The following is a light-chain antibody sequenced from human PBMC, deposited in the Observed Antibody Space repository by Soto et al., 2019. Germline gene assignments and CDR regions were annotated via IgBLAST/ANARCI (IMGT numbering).Light chain of an antibody. CDR2: AAS. CDR3: QQSYSTLT. V-gene: IGKV1-39*01. CDR1: QSIRSY. Sequence: DIQMTQSPSSLSASVGDRVTITCRASQSIRSYLNWYQQKPGKDHKLLIYAASSLQSGVPSRFSGSGSGTDFTLTISSLQPEDFATYYCQQSYSTLTFGPGTKVDIK. J-gene: IGKJ3*01.